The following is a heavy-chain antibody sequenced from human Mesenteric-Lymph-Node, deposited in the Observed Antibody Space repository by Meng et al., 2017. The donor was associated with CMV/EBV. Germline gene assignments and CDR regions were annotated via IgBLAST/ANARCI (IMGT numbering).Heavy chain of an antibody. D-gene: IGHD3-3*01. V-gene: IGHV4-39*07. CDR2: IYYGDNT. CDR1: GGSITSTTYY. J-gene: IGHJ6*02. CDR3: ARGTSGVVTIYSYYALDV. Sequence: SETLSLTCTVSGGSITSTTYYWGWIRQPPGKGLEWIGSIYYGDNTYYNPSLKSRVTLSVDTSQNQFSLRLSSVTAADTAVYYCARGTSGVVTIYSYYALDVWGQGTTVTVSS.